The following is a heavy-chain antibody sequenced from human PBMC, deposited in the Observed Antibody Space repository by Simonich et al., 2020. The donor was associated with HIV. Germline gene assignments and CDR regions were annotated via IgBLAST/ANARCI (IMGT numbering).Heavy chain of an antibody. V-gene: IGHV3-9*03. CDR1: GFTFDDYA. D-gene: IGHD6-6*01. CDR3: AKDRYSSSSGSFDY. CDR2: ISCNSGSI. Sequence: EVQLVESGGGLVQPGRSLRLSCAASGFTFDDYAMHWVREATGKGVGWVSGISCNSGSIGYADSVKGRFTISRDNAKNSLYLQMNSLRAEDMALYYCAKDRYSSSSGSFDYWGQGTLVTVSS. J-gene: IGHJ4*02.